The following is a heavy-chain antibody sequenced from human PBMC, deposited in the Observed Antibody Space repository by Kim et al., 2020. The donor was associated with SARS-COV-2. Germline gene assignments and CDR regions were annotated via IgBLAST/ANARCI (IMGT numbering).Heavy chain of an antibody. J-gene: IGHJ6*02. D-gene: IGHD6-13*01. CDR1: GGSISSYY. CDR3: AREQPEGYYYYGMDV. CDR2: IYYSGST. V-gene: IGHV4-59*13. Sequence: SETLSLTCTVSGGSISSYYWSWIRQSPGKGLEWIGYIYYSGSTNYNPSLKSRVTISVDTSKNQFSLKLSSVTAADTAVYYCAREQPEGYYYYGMDVWGQGTTVTVSS.